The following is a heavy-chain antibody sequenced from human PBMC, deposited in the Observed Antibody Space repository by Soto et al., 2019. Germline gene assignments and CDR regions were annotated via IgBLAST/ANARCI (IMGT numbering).Heavy chain of an antibody. CDR1: AYSFSAYG. CDR2: INAGNGDT. CDR3: ARATLRYYAMDV. V-gene: IGHV1-3*01. Sequence: ASVKVSCKASAYSFSAYGIHWVRQAPGQGLEWMGWINAGNGDTRFSEKFQGRVTIARDTSATTAYMELSSLRPEDTAVYYCARATLRYYAMDVWGQGTTVTVSS. J-gene: IGHJ6*02.